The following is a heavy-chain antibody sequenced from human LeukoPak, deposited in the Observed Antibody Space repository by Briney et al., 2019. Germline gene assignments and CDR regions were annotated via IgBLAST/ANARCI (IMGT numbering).Heavy chain of an antibody. V-gene: IGHV1-69*13. CDR1: GGTFSSYA. Sequence: SVKVSCKASGGTFSSYAISWVRQAPGQGLEWMGGIIPIFGTANYAQKFQGRVTITADESTSTAYMELSSLRSEDTALYYCAKAGYGDYVDGGGIDYWGQGTLVTVSS. D-gene: IGHD4-17*01. J-gene: IGHJ4*02. CDR3: AKAGYGDYVDGGGIDY. CDR2: IIPIFGTA.